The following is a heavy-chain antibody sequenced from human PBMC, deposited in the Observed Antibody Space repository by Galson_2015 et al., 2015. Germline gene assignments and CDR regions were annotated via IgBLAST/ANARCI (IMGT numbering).Heavy chain of an antibody. CDR2: ISGSSATI. CDR1: EFSFSRHR. J-gene: IGHJ4*02. Sequence: SLRLSCAASEFSFSRHRMNWVRQAPGKGLEWLSYISGSSATIYYADSVKGRFTISRDNAKKSLYLQMNSLRGEDTAMYYCARDENRGSYTAPFFDYWGQGTPVTVSS. D-gene: IGHD3-16*01. CDR3: ARDENRGSYTAPFFDY. V-gene: IGHV3-48*01.